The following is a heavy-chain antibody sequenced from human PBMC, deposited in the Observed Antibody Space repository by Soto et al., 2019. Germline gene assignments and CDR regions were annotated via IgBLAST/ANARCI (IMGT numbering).Heavy chain of an antibody. CDR3: ARVGAGGNRESLAYYYAMDV. J-gene: IGHJ6*02. D-gene: IGHD5-18*01. Sequence: QVRLVQSGAEVKRPGASMKVSCKASGYTFIDYAISWVRQAPGQGLEWMGWISGYNGNTIYAQKVQGRVTLTTDTSTRTVFMELRGLRSDDTDVYYCARVGAGGNRESLAYYYAMDVWGQGTTVIVSS. CDR2: ISGYNGNT. CDR1: GYTFIDYA. V-gene: IGHV1-18*01.